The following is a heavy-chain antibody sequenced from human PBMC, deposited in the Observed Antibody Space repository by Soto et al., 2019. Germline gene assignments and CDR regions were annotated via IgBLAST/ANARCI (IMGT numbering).Heavy chain of an antibody. CDR1: GFTFSSYS. CDR2: ISSSSSYI. J-gene: IGHJ4*02. CDR3: ARGRKWELRGWDY. V-gene: IGHV3-21*01. D-gene: IGHD1-26*01. Sequence: GGSLRLSCAASGFTFSSYSMNWVRQAPGKGLEWVSSISSSSSYIYYADSVKGRFTISRDNAKNSLYLQMNSLRAEDTAVYYCARGRKWELRGWDYWGQGTLVTVSS.